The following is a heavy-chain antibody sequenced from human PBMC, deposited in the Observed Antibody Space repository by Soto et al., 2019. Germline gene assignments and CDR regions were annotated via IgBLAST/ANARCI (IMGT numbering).Heavy chain of an antibody. CDR3: ARGGGEIYYGLFDI. Sequence: PSETLSLTCTVSGGSVSSGSYYWSWLRQPPGKGLEWIGYIYYTGSTNYNPSLRGRVTMSVDMSKNQFSLNLTSMTAADTAVYYCARGGGEIYYGLFDIWGPGTMVTVSS. CDR2: IYYTGST. V-gene: IGHV4-61*01. J-gene: IGHJ3*02. CDR1: GGSVSSGSYY. D-gene: IGHD1-26*01.